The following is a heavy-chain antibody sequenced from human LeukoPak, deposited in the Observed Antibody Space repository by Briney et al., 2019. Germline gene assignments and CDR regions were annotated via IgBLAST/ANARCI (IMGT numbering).Heavy chain of an antibody. D-gene: IGHD3-10*02. Sequence: GGSLRLSCAASEFTFFTYSMSWVRQAPGKGLEWVANIKQDGSEKYYVDSVKGRFTISRDNAKNSLYLQMNSLRAEDTAVYYCARAGWKSRGVDLVRKKETGYYYYMDVWGKGTTVTVSS. CDR2: IKQDGSEK. CDR1: EFTFFTYS. J-gene: IGHJ6*03. CDR3: ARAGWKSRGVDLVRKKETGYYYYMDV. V-gene: IGHV3-7*01.